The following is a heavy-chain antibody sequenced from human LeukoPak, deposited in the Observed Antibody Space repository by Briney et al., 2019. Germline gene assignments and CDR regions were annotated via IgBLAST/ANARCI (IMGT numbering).Heavy chain of an antibody. Sequence: GGSLRLSCAASGFTFDDYAMHWVRQAPGKGLEWVSIISWNSGSIGYADSVKGRFTISRDNAKNSLYVQMNSLRAEDTALYYCAKGYRKGRWLPLDYWGQGTLVTVSS. J-gene: IGHJ4*02. V-gene: IGHV3-9*01. CDR2: ISWNSGSI. CDR1: GFTFDDYA. D-gene: IGHD5-24*01. CDR3: AKGYRKGRWLPLDY.